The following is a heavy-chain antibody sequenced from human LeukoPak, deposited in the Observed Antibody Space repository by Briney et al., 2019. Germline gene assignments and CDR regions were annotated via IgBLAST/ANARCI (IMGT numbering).Heavy chain of an antibody. Sequence: GASVKVSCKVSGYTLTELSMHWVRQAPGQGLEWMGWISGYNGKTKYAQKLQDRVTMTTDTSTTTAYMELRSLTSDDTAVYYCARAGAVVDNWFDPWGQGTLVTVSS. V-gene: IGHV1-18*01. D-gene: IGHD2-15*01. CDR2: ISGYNGKT. CDR3: ARAGAVVDNWFDP. J-gene: IGHJ5*02. CDR1: GYTLTELS.